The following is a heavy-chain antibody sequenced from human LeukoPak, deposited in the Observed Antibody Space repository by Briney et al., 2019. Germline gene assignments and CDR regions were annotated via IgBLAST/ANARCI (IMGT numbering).Heavy chain of an antibody. D-gene: IGHD6-19*01. CDR3: ARDRVGWAREPHLDY. CDR1: EDSVSSDSAA. CDR2: TYYRSEWYN. Sequence: SQTLSLTCAISEDSVSSDSAAWNWIRQSPSRGLEWLGRTYYRSEWYNDYAVSMKSRISINPDTSKNQFSLQLSSVTPEDTAVYYCARDRVGWAREPHLDYWGQGTLVTVSS. V-gene: IGHV6-1*01. J-gene: IGHJ4*02.